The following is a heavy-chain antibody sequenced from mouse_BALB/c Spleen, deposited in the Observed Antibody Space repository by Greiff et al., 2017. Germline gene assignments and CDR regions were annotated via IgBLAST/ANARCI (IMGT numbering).Heavy chain of an antibody. V-gene: IGHV1S135*01. CDR1: GYSFTSYY. CDR3: ARDYYGSSPFAY. Sequence: VQLQQSGPELMKPGASVKISCKASGYSFTSYYMHWVKQSHGKSLEWIGYIDPFNGGTSYNQKFKGKATLTVDKSSSTAYMHLSSLTSEDSAVYYCARDYYGSSPFAYWGQGTLVIVSA. J-gene: IGHJ3*01. D-gene: IGHD1-1*01. CDR2: IDPFNGGT.